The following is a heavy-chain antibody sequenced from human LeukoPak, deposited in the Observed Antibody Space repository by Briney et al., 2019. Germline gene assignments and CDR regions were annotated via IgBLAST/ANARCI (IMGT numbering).Heavy chain of an antibody. CDR1: GYTFTSYD. Sequence: ASVKVSCKASGYTFTSYDINWVRQATGQGLEWMGWMNPNSGNTGYAQKFQGRVTMTRNTSISTAYMELSSLRSEDTAVYYCARGQEWWTPKMYYYGSGSYCTENDYWGQGTLVTVSS. CDR2: MNPNSGNT. J-gene: IGHJ4*02. CDR3: ARGQEWWTPKMYYYGSGSYCTENDY. V-gene: IGHV1-8*01. D-gene: IGHD3-10*01.